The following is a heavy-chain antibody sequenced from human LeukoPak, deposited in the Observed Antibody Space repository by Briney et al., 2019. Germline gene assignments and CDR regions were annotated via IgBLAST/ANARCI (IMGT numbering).Heavy chain of an antibody. D-gene: IGHD2-15*01. CDR3: ARDGGREGWYVY. V-gene: IGHV3-21*04. CDR1: GFTFSSYS. CDR2: ISSSGSNI. Sequence: PGGSLRLSCAASGFTFSSYSMSWIRQAPGKGLEWVSYISSSGSNIYYADSVKGRFTISRDNAKNSLYLQMNSLRAEDTAVYYCARDGGREGWYVYWGQGNLVTLSS. J-gene: IGHJ4*02.